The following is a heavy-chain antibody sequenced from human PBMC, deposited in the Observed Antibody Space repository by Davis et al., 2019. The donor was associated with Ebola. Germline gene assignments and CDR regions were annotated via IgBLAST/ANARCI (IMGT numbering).Heavy chain of an antibody. J-gene: IGHJ6*02. CDR2: ISYDGSNK. CDR3: ATLVATTPYYYYYGMDV. CDR1: GFTFSSYS. Sequence: GGSLRLSCAASGFTFSSYSMNWVHQAPGKGLEWVAVISYDGSNKYYADSVKGRFTISRDNSKNTLYLQMNSLRAEDTAVYYCATLVATTPYYYYYGMDVWGQGTTVTVSS. V-gene: IGHV3-30*03. D-gene: IGHD5-12*01.